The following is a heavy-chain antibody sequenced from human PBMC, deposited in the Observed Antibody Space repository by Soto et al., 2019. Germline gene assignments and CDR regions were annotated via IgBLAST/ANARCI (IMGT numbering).Heavy chain of an antibody. J-gene: IGHJ3*02. D-gene: IGHD6-19*01. CDR1: GLTGSSNY. V-gene: IGHV3-53*04. CDR2: IYSGGST. Sequence: EVQLVESGGGLVQPGGSLRLSCAAYGLTGSSNYMSWVRQAPGKGLEWVSVIYSGGSTYYADSVKGRFTISRHNSKNRLYLQMKSLRAEDTAVYYCARGVTGYSSGFDAFDIWGLGTMVTVSS. CDR3: ARGVTGYSSGFDAFDI.